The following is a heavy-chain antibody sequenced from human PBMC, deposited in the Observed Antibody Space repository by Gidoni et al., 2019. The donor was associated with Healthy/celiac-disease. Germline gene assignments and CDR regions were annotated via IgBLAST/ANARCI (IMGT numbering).Heavy chain of an antibody. CDR1: GGSISMGGYS. Sequence: QVQLQESGPGLVKPSQTLSITCTVPGGSISMGGYSCSWSRQHPGKGLGWLGYIHSRWSTYSTPSPKSRLTIALDTSKNQFSLKLSTVTAADTAVYYCAREPQRGGGGYWGQGTLVTVSS. V-gene: IGHV4-31*03. J-gene: IGHJ4*02. D-gene: IGHD3-16*01. CDR2: IHSRWST. CDR3: AREPQRGGGGY.